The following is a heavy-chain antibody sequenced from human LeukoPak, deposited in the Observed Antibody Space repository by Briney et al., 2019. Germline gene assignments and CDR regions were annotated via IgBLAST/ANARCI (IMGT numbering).Heavy chain of an antibody. J-gene: IGHJ4*02. V-gene: IGHV4-34*01. CDR1: GASFSGYY. CDR3: ATEDVVVPTAAQRPIDF. Sequence: SETLSLTCAVYGASFSGYYWSWIRQPPGKGLEWIGEINLGGSTNYNPSLKSRVTITLDTSKNQFSLTLNSVTAADTAVYYCATEDVVVPTAAQRPIDFWGQGKLVTVSS. D-gene: IGHD2-2*01. CDR2: INLGGST.